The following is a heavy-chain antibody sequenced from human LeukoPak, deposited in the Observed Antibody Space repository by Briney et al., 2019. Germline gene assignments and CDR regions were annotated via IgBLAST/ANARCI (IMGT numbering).Heavy chain of an antibody. J-gene: IGHJ4*02. CDR1: GYTFTGYY. D-gene: IGHD3-10*01. CDR2: INPNSGGT. Sequence: ASVKVSCKASGYTFTGYYMHWMRQAPGQGLEWMGWINPNSGGTNYAQKLQGRVTMTTDTSTSTAYMELRSLRSDDTAVYYCARDLLLWFGELFGAYDYWGQGTLVTVSS. V-gene: IGHV1-2*02. CDR3: ARDLLLWFGELFGAYDY.